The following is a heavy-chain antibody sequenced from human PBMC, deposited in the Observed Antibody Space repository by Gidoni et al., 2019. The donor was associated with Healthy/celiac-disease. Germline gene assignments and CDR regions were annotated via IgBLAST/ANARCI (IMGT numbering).Heavy chain of an antibody. CDR3: VSSSWDY. V-gene: IGHV3-9*01. J-gene: IGHJ4*02. D-gene: IGHD6-13*01. Sequence: EVQLVESGGGLVQPGRSLRLSCAASGFPFDDYAMHWVRQAPGKGLEWVSGISWNSGSIGYADSVKGRFTISRDNAKNSLYLQMNSLRAEDTALYYCVSSSWDYWGQGTLVTVSS. CDR1: GFPFDDYA. CDR2: ISWNSGSI.